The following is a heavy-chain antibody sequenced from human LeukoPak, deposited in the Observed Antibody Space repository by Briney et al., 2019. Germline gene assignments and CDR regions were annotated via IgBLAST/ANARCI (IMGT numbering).Heavy chain of an antibody. CDR3: ARELEAYCSGGSCYNWFDP. D-gene: IGHD2-15*01. Sequence: PGGSLRLSCAASGFTVSSNYMSWVRQAPGKGLEWVSVIYSGGSTYYADSVKGRFTISRDNSKNTLYLQMNSLRAEDTAVYYCARELEAYCSGGSCYNWFDPWGQGTLVTVSS. J-gene: IGHJ5*02. CDR1: GFTVSSNY. CDR2: IYSGGST. V-gene: IGHV3-66*01.